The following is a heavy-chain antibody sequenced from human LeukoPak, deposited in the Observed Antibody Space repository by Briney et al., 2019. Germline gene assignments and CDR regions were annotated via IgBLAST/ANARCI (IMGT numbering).Heavy chain of an antibody. Sequence: SETLSLTCTVSGYSISSGYYWGWIRQPPGKGLEWIGNIYPTGSTYYNPSLKSRVTISVDTSKNQFSLKVSSVSAADTAVYYCARVPATVTSRYFDYWGQGTLVTVSS. CDR2: IYPTGST. D-gene: IGHD4-17*01. V-gene: IGHV4-38-2*02. J-gene: IGHJ4*02. CDR1: GYSISSGYY. CDR3: ARVPATVTSRYFDY.